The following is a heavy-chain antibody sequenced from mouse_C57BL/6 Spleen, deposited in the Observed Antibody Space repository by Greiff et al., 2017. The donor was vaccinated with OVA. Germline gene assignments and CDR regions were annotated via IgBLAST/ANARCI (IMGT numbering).Heavy chain of an antibody. CDR2: IRSKSNNYAT. CDR1: GFSFNTYA. D-gene: IGHD1-3*01. Sequence: EVKVVESGGGLVQPTGSLKLSCAASGFSFNTYAMNWVRQAPGKGLEWVARIRSKSNNYATYYADSVKDRFTISRDDSESMLYLQMNNLKTEDTAMYYCVRHGVAFDYWGQGTTLTVSS. J-gene: IGHJ2*01. CDR3: VRHGVAFDY. V-gene: IGHV10-1*01.